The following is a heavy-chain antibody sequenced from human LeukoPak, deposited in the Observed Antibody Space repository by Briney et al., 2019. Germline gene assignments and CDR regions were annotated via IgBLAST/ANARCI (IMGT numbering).Heavy chain of an antibody. CDR2: ISAYNGNT. Sequence: ASVKVSCTASGYTFTSYGISWVRQAPGQGLEWMGWISAYNGNTNYAQKLQGRVTMTTDTSTSTAYMELRSLRSDDTAVYYCARVGFYDYVWGSYRTVDYWGQGTLVTVSS. CDR1: GYTFTSYG. J-gene: IGHJ4*02. CDR3: ARVGFYDYVWGSYRTVDY. V-gene: IGHV1-18*04. D-gene: IGHD3-16*02.